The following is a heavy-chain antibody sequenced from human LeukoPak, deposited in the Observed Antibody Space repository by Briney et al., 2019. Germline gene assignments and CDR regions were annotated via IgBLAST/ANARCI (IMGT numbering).Heavy chain of an antibody. D-gene: IGHD3-22*01. V-gene: IGHV1-2*06. CDR3: ARDRGDDSSGYYYPDY. CDR1: GYTFTGYY. CDR2: INPNSGGT. J-gene: IGHJ4*02. Sequence: ASVKVSCKASGYTFTGYYMHWVRQAPRQGLEWMGRINPNSGGTNYAQKFQGRVTMTRDTSISTAYMELSRLRSDDTAVYYCARDRGDDSSGYYYPDYWGQGTLVTVSS.